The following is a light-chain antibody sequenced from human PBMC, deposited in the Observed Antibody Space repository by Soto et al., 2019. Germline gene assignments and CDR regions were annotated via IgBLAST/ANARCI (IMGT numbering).Light chain of an antibody. CDR1: SSDIGSYNY. J-gene: IGLJ1*01. V-gene: IGLV2-14*01. CDR3: SSHTTYSTRV. CDR2: EVS. Sequence: QSALTQPASVSGSPGQSIAISCTGTSSDIGSYNYVSWYQQHPGKAPKLMIHEVSNRPSGVSDRFSGSKSGNTASLTISGLQADDEADYYCSSHTTYSTRVFGTGTKATVL.